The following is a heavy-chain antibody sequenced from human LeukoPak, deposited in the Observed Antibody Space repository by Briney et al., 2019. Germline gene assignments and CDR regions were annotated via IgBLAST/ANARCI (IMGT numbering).Heavy chain of an antibody. CDR3: ARDPMDYGGNLLDH. CDR1: GFTFDDYA. CDR2: ISWNSGSI. J-gene: IGHJ4*02. V-gene: IGHV3-9*01. D-gene: IGHD4-23*01. Sequence: GGSLRLSCAASGFTFDDYAMHWVRQAPGKGLEWVSGISWNSGSIGYADSVKGRFTISRDNAKNTLYLQMNSLRAEDTAVYYCARDPMDYGGNLLDHWGQGTLVTVSS.